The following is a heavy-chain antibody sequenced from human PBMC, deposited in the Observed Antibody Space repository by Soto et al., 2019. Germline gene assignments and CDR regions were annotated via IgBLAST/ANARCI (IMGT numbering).Heavy chain of an antibody. Sequence: ASVKVSCKASGYTFTTYGINWVRQAPGQGLEWMGWVSPYNGDTTYAQKVQGRVTMTTDKSTRTAYLELRSLRSDDTAVYYCAREVGHMDVWGQGTTVTVYS. CDR1: GYTFTTYG. V-gene: IGHV1-18*04. J-gene: IGHJ6*02. CDR3: AREVGHMDV. CDR2: VSPYNGDT. D-gene: IGHD2-2*01.